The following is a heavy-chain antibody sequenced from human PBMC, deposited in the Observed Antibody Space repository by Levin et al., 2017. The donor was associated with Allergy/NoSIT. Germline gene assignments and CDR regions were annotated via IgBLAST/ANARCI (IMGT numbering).Heavy chain of an antibody. CDR1: FFPFLRSA. J-gene: IGHJ4*02. D-gene: IGHD3-3*01. CDR2: ISSTGSTI. CDR3: ARQLGNFWSGYNYFDY. V-gene: IGHV3-48*03. Sequence: LSFSSSFFPFLRSALNWVRRAPGKGLEWVSYISSTGSTIYSADSVKGRFTISRAPAKNSLYLHMNSLRAEDTAVYYCARQLGNFWSGYNYFDYWGQGTLVTVSS.